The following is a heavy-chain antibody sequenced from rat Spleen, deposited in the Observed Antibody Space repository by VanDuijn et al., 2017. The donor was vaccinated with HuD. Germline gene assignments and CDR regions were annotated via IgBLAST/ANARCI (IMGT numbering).Heavy chain of an antibody. Sequence: EVQLVESDVGLVQPGRSLKLSCAASGFTFSDYYMACVRQAPTKGLEWVATISHDGSSTYYRDSVKGRLTISRDNAKSTLYLQMDSLRSEDTATYYCTRLYYSNWFAYWGQSTLVTVSS. CDR2: ISHDGSST. J-gene: IGHJ3*01. CDR1: GFTFSDYY. D-gene: IGHD1-1*01. V-gene: IGHV5-29*01. CDR3: TRLYYSNWFAY.